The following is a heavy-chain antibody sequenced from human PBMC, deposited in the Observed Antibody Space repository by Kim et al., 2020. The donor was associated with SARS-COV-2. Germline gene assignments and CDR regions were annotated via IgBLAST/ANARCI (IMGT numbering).Heavy chain of an antibody. J-gene: IGHJ4*02. Sequence: RFTVTRDNSKNTLYLQMNSLRAEDTAVYYCASTLMYYYDSSGYPRGAFDYWGQGTLVTVSS. V-gene: IGHV3-53*01. CDR3: ASTLMYYYDSSGYPRGAFDY. D-gene: IGHD3-22*01.